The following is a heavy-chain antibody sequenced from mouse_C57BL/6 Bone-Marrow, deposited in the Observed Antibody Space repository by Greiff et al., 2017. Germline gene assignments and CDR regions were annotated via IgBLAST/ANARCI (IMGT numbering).Heavy chain of an antibody. CDR3: VRLEDYAMDY. Sequence: EVNLVESGGGLVQPKGSLKLSCAASGFTFNTYAMHWVRQAPGKGLEWVARISSKSSNYATYYADSVKDRFTISRDDSQSMLYLQMNNLKTEDTAMYYCVRLEDYAMDYWGQGTSVTVSS. CDR2: ISSKSSNYAT. CDR1: GFTFNTYA. J-gene: IGHJ4*01. V-gene: IGHV10-3*01.